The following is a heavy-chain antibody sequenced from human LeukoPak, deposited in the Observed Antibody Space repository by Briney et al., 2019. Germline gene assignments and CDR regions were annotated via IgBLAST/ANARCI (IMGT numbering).Heavy chain of an antibody. J-gene: IGHJ4*02. CDR3: AYSGSYGHLGY. D-gene: IGHD1-26*01. Sequence: PSETLSLTCTVSGGSISSSTYYWAWIRQSPGKGLEWIGSITYSGSTYYNPSLESRVTISVDTSKNQFSLRLISVTAADTALYYCAYSGSYGHLGYWGQGIPVTVSS. CDR1: GGSISSSTYY. V-gene: IGHV4-39*01. CDR2: ITYSGST.